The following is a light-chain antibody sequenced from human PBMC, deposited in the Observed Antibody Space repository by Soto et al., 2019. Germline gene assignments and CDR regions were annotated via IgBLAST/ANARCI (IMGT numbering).Light chain of an antibody. CDR1: ALPKQY. J-gene: IGLJ2*01. V-gene: IGLV3-25*02. CDR3: QSADSSDTYRDAV. CDR2: KDT. Sequence: SYELTQPPSMSVSPGQTARITCSGDALPKQYAYWYQQKPGQAPVLVIYKDTERPSGIPERFSGSSSGTTVTLTISGVQAEDEADYYCQSADSSDTYRDAVFGGGTKLTVL.